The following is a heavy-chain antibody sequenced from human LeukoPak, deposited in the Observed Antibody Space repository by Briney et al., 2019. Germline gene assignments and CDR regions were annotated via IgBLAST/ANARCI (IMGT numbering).Heavy chain of an antibody. J-gene: IGHJ3*02. V-gene: IGHV4-34*01. CDR1: GGSFSGYY. Sequence: PSETLSLTCAVYGGSFSGYYWSWIRQPPGKGLEWIGEINHSGSTNYNPSLKSRVTISVDTSKNQFSLKLSSVTAADTAVYYCARGTPYYDILTGYLNDAFDIWGQGTMVTVSS. CDR3: ARGTPYYDILTGYLNDAFDI. CDR2: INHSGST. D-gene: IGHD3-9*01.